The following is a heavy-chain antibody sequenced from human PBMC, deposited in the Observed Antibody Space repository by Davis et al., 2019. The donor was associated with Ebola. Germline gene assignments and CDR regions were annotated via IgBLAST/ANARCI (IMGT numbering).Heavy chain of an antibody. CDR3: ARGMTTVTTRWFDP. CDR1: GGSFSGYY. J-gene: IGHJ5*02. Sequence: SETLSLTCAVYGGSFSGYYWSWIRQPPGKGLEWIGEINHSGSTYYNPSLKSRVTISVDRSKNQFSLKLSSVTAADTAVYYCARGMTTVTTRWFDPWGQGTLVTVSS. D-gene: IGHD4-11*01. V-gene: IGHV4-34*01. CDR2: INHSGST.